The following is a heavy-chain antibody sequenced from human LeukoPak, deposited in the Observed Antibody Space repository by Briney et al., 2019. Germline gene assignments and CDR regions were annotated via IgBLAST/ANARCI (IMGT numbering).Heavy chain of an antibody. CDR2: TSFDGSYK. Sequence: GGSLRLSCAASGFTFSSYGMHWVRQAPGKGLEWVAMTSFDGSYKNYADSVKGRFTISRDNSKNRLYLQMDSLRAEDTAVYYCAKEFSGYLASFEYWGQGTLVTVSS. J-gene: IGHJ4*02. CDR3: AKEFSGYLASFEY. V-gene: IGHV3-30*18. D-gene: IGHD3-22*01. CDR1: GFTFSSYG.